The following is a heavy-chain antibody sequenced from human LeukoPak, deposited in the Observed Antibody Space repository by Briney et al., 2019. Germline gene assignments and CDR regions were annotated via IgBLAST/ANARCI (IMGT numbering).Heavy chain of an antibody. CDR3: AKGYSSGWYDADFDS. CDR2: ISGSGDSI. V-gene: IGHV3-23*01. Sequence: GGSLRLSCAASGFTFSSYVMSWVRQAPGKGLEWVSAISGSGDSIYYADSVKGRSTISRDNSKDTLYLQMNSLRAEDTAVYYCAKGYSSGWYDADFDSWGQGTLVTVSS. J-gene: IGHJ4*02. CDR1: GFTFSSYV. D-gene: IGHD6-19*01.